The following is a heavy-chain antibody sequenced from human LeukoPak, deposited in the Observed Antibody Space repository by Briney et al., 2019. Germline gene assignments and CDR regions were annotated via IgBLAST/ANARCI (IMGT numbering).Heavy chain of an antibody. D-gene: IGHD1-20*01. CDR1: GGLSSSSGIFY. V-gene: IGHV4-39*01. Sequence: PSETLSLTCSVSGGLSSSSGIFYWGWIRPVPGTGLEWVGGGDYTGYSYDNPSLKSRVTVSVDTSKNQFSLKLNSVTAADTAIYYCARQGAITARRTHYYAMDVWGPGTTVTVSS. J-gene: IGHJ6*02. CDR2: GDYTGYS. CDR3: ARQGAITARRTHYYAMDV.